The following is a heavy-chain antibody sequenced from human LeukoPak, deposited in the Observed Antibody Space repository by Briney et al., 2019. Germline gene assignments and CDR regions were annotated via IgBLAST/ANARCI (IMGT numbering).Heavy chain of an antibody. CDR3: ARDVAEDIVVVVAATHGATDHDAFDI. J-gene: IGHJ3*02. V-gene: IGHV1-18*01. D-gene: IGHD2-15*01. CDR1: GYTFTIYG. Sequence: ASVTVSFTASGYTFTIYGISWVRQAPGQGLEWMGWISAYNGNTNYSQKLQGRVTMTTDTSTSTAYMELRSLRSDDTAVYYCARDVAEDIVVVVAATHGATDHDAFDIWGQGTMVTVSS. CDR2: ISAYNGNT.